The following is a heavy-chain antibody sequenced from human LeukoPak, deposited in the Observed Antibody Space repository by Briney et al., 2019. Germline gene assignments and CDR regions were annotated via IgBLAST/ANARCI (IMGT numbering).Heavy chain of an antibody. CDR3: ARDRNSGSYFDY. J-gene: IGHJ4*02. Sequence: GGSPRLSCAASGFTFSSYAMHWVRQAPGKGLEYVSAISSNGGSTYYANSVKGRFTISRDNSKNTLYLQMGSLRAEDMAVYYCARDRNSGSYFDYWGQGTLVTVSS. CDR2: ISSNGGST. V-gene: IGHV3-64*01. CDR1: GFTFSSYA. D-gene: IGHD1-26*01.